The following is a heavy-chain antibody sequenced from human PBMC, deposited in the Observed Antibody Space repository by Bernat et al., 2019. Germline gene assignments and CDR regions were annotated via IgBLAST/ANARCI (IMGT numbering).Heavy chain of an antibody. J-gene: IGHJ6*03. D-gene: IGHD5-18*01. V-gene: IGHV3-23*01. CDR3: AKDVSGYSYGYDYYYYYMDV. Sequence: EVQLLESGGGLVQPGGSLRLSCAASGFTFSNYAMSWVRQAPGKGLEWVSDISTSGGNTYYADSVKGRFTISRDNSKNTLYLQMNSLRAEDTAVYYCAKDVSGYSYGYDYYYYYMDVWAKGTTVTVSS. CDR1: GFTFSNYA. CDR2: ISTSGGNT.